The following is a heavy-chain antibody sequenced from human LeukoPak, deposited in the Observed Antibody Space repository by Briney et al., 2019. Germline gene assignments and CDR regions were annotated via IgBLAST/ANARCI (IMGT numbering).Heavy chain of an antibody. J-gene: IGHJ3*02. CDR3: AGSPTVDAAFDI. Sequence: GGSLRLSCAAAGFTFSSYAMSWVRQAPGRGLEWVSSISGGGGSTYYADSVRGRFTVSRDNCRNTLALQMNSLTAEDTAVYYCAGSPTVDAAFDIWGQGTMVTVSS. D-gene: IGHD4-23*01. CDR1: GFTFSSYA. V-gene: IGHV3-23*01. CDR2: ISGGGGST.